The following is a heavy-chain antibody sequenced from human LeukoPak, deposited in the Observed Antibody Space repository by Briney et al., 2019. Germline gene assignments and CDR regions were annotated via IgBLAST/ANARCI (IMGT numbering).Heavy chain of an antibody. Sequence: GGSLRLSCAASGFTVSSNYMSWVRQAAGKGLEWVAVIYSGGSTYYADSVKGGFTISRDKSKHTLYLQINNRRAEDTAVYYCARVPAPPYYYYGMDVCGQRTTATVSS. V-gene: IGHV3-66*01. J-gene: IGHJ6*02. CDR2: IYSGGST. CDR1: GFTVSSNY. CDR3: ARVPAPPYYYYGMDV.